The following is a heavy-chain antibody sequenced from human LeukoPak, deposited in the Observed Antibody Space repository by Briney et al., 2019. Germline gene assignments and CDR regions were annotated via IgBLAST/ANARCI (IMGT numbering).Heavy chain of an antibody. CDR2: IYTSGST. J-gene: IGHJ4*02. Sequence: SETLSLTCTVTGGFISSYYWSWIRQPAAKGLERIGRIYTSGSTNYNPSLKSRVPMSVDTSKSQFSPKPSAVTAADPAVYYFARHQIAVCWWRGNPRGYSDYWGQGTLVTVSS. D-gene: IGHD2-8*02. CDR3: ARHQIAVCWWRGNPRGYSDY. V-gene: IGHV4-4*07. CDR1: GGFISSYY.